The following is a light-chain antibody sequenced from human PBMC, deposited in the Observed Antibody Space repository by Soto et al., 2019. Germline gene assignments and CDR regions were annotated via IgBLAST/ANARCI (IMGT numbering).Light chain of an antibody. CDR2: DAS. CDR1: RSISDW. V-gene: IGKV1-5*01. J-gene: IGKJ1*01. CDR3: LQYSSHPWT. Sequence: DIQMTQSPSSLSPSVGDRVTITCRASRSISDWLAWYQQKPGKAPELLIFDASNLKSGVSSRFSGSGSGTEFTLTISRLQPDDVATYYCLQYSSHPWTFGQGTKV.